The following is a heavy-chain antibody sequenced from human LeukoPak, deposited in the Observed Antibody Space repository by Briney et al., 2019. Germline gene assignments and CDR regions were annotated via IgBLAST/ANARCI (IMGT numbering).Heavy chain of an antibody. Sequence: ASVKVSCKASGYTFTSYYMHWVRQAPGQGLEWMGIINPSGGSTSYAQKFQGRVTITADKSTSTAYMELSSLRSEDTAVYYCANVNGYSYGSRVGPRGRYYYYMDVWGKGTTVTVSS. D-gene: IGHD5-18*01. J-gene: IGHJ6*03. CDR2: INPSGGST. CDR1: GYTFTSYY. CDR3: ANVNGYSYGSRVGPRGRYYYYMDV. V-gene: IGHV1-46*01.